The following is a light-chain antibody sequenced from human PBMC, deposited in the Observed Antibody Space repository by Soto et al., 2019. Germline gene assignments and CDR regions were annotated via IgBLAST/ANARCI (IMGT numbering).Light chain of an antibody. CDR2: GTS. CDR1: RDIKSY. V-gene: IGKV1-39*01. Sequence: DIQMTQSPRSLSASVGDTVTITCRASRDIKSYLSWYQHKTGAAPKLLIFGTSTLQGGVPSRFSGSRSTTEYTLTISRLQPEDFATYYCQQTYSAPPRTFGQGTKV. CDR3: QQTYSAPPRT. J-gene: IGKJ1*01.